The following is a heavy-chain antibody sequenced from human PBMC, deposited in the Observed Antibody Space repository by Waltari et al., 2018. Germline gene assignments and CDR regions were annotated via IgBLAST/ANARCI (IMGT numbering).Heavy chain of an antibody. V-gene: IGHV1-18*01. CDR1: GHTFVTYG. Sequence: QAHLEQSGGEVKKPGASVKVSCKYSGHTFVTYGFIWLRQPPGQGLEWVGWIRVYSGDTKYAERLQGRVAMTADRSTTTTYMELRNLRSDDTAVYYCARVIQGAQGDYFDYWGQGTPVTVSA. CDR3: ARVIQGAQGDYFDY. CDR2: IRVYSGDT. J-gene: IGHJ4*02. D-gene: IGHD1-26*01.